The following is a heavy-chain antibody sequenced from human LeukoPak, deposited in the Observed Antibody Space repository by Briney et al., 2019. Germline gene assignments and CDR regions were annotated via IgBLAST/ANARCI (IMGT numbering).Heavy chain of an antibody. CDR1: GFTFSSYA. D-gene: IGHD3-22*01. J-gene: IGHJ4*02. CDR2: ISYDGSNK. CDR3: ARSITMIVVVIGPDY. V-gene: IGHV3-30-3*01. Sequence: PGGSLRLSCAASGFTFSSYAMHWVRQAPGKGLEWVAVISYDGSNKYYADSVKGRFTISRDNSKNTLYLQMNSLRAEDTAVYYCARSITMIVVVIGPDYWGQGTLVTVSS.